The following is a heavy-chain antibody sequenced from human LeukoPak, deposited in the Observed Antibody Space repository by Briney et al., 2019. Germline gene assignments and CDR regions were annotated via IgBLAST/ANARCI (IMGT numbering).Heavy chain of an antibody. CDR2: ISSSGGTI. Sequence: GGSLRLSCAASGFTFSSYEMNWVRQAPGKGLEWVSYISSSGGTIYYADSVKGRFTISRDNAKNSLYLQMNSLRAEDTAVYYCSRDLSLGGVSVNAVHDAFDIWGQGTMVTVSS. V-gene: IGHV3-48*03. D-gene: IGHD4-23*01. J-gene: IGHJ3*02. CDR1: GFTFSSYE. CDR3: SRDLSLGGVSVNAVHDAFDI.